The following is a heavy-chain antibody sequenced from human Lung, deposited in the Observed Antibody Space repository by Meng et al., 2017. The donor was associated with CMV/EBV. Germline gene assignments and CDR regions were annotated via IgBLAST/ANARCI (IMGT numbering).Heavy chain of an antibody. V-gene: IGHV3-23*01. CDR1: GFTFSSYA. CDR3: AKASRSWPPGY. Sequence: GEXXKISCAASGFTFSSYAMSWVRQAPGKGLEWVSAISCSGGSTYYADSVKGRFTISRDNSKNTLYLQMNSLRAEDKAVYYCAKASRSWPPGYWGQGTLVTVSS. CDR2: ISCSGGST. D-gene: IGHD6-13*01. J-gene: IGHJ4*02.